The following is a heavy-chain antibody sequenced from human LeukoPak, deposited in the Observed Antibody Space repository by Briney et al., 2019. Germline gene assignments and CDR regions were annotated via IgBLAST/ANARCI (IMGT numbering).Heavy chain of an antibody. J-gene: IGHJ6*02. CDR3: AKDRRMMSAYYGMDV. Sequence: GGSLRLSCEASGFTFRNYGVHWVRQAPGKGLEWVAVISYDGGHQYSADSVKGRFTLSRDNSKNTVYLQLNSLRAEDTAVYYCAKDRRMMSAYYGMDVWGQGTPVTVSS. CDR1: GFTFRNYG. D-gene: IGHD3-16*01. V-gene: IGHV3-30*18. CDR2: ISYDGGHQ.